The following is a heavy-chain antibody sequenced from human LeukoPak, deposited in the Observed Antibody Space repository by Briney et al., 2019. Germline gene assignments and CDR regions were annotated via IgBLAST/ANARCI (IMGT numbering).Heavy chain of an antibody. CDR2: INPDGSEN. CDR3: VKSLGNPDIES. J-gene: IGHJ4*02. CDR1: GIAFSSYW. Sequence: GGSLRLSCAASGIAFSSYWMTWVRQAPAKGPEWVANINPDGSENYYVDSVKGRFTSSRDNIKNLVYLQMNSLRDEDTAIYYCVKSLGNPDIESWGQGTRSPSPQ. V-gene: IGHV3-7*03.